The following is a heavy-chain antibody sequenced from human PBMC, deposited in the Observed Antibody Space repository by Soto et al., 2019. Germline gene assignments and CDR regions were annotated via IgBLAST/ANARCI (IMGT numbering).Heavy chain of an antibody. J-gene: IGHJ4*02. CDR2: ISHDGSNK. Sequence: QVQLVESGGGVVQPERSLRLSCAASGFTFSSYAMHWVRQAPGKGLAWVAIISHDGSNKYYADSVEGRFTISRDNSKNTLYLQMNSLRAEDTAVYYCAKNTGYSYGFPFDYGGQGTLVTVSS. CDR1: GFTFSSYA. V-gene: IGHV3-30*18. D-gene: IGHD5-18*01. CDR3: AKNTGYSYGFPFDY.